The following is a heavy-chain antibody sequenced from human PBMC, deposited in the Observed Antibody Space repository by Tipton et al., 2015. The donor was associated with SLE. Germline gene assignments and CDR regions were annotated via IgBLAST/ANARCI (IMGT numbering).Heavy chain of an antibody. D-gene: IGHD3-9*01. J-gene: IGHJ6*02. CDR1: GGSFSGHY. V-gene: IGHV4-34*09. Sequence: TLSLTCAVYGGSFSGHYWNWIRQSPGKGLEWIGYIYYSGSTYYNPSLKSRVTISVDTSKNQFSLKLSSVTAADTAVYYCAREKVDDILTGRKPGYYGMDVWGQGTTVTVSS. CDR2: IYYSGST. CDR3: AREKVDDILTGRKPGYYGMDV.